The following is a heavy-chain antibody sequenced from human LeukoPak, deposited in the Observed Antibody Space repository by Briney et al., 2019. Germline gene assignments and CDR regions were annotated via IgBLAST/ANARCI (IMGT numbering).Heavy chain of an antibody. CDR2: ISDSGGRT. D-gene: IGHD3-10*01. CDR1: GFTFSNYA. J-gene: IGHJ5*02. CDR3: AKDTHVSGSYNWFDP. Sequence: GGSLRLPCAASGFTFSNYAMSWVRQAPGKGLEWVSAISDSGGRTYYADSVKGRFTISRDNSKNTLYLQMNSLRAEDTAVYYCAKDTHVSGSYNWFDPWGQGTLVTVSS. V-gene: IGHV3-23*01.